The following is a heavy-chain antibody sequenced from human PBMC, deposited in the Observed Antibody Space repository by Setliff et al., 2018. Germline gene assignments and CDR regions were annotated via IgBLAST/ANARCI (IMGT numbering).Heavy chain of an antibody. J-gene: IGHJ4*02. CDR3: ASLIAAAESDY. V-gene: IGHV3-48*01. D-gene: IGHD6-13*01. Sequence: PGGSLRLSCAASGFTFSSYSMNWVRQAPGKGLEWISYISSNSKSIYYADSVKGRFSISRDNAKNSLFLQMNSLRAEDTAVYYCASLIAAAESDYWGQGTLVTVSS. CDR1: GFTFSSYS. CDR2: ISSNSKSI.